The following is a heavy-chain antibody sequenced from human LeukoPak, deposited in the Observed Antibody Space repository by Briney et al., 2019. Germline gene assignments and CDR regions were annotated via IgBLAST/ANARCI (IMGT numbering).Heavy chain of an antibody. V-gene: IGHV3-23*01. CDR2: VSGGGHNT. J-gene: IGHJ4*02. D-gene: IGHD3-3*01. Sequence: GRSLRLSCAASGFTSSRDGMHLVRQAPGKGLEWVSVVSGGGHNTYYADSVKGRFTMSRDNSKRTVYLQMNSLRAEDTAVYYCAKDRSSWYYPFDSWGQGTLVTVSS. CDR1: GFTSSRDG. CDR3: AKDRSSWYYPFDS.